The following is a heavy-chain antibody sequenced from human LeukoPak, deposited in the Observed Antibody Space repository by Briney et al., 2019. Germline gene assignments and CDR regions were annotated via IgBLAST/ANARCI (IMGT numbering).Heavy chain of an antibody. CDR1: GYSITRAYN. J-gene: IGHJ4*02. D-gene: IGHD1-26*01. V-gene: IGHV4-38-2*02. CDR3: ARREVGEFDH. CDR2: ISHAGDT. Sequence: NPSETLSPTCTVSGYSITRAYNWGWVRQSPGKGLEWIASISHAGDTYYNPSLKSRVTISVDTSKNHFSLSLGSVTAPDTAVYFCARREVGEFDHRGQGTLVTVSS.